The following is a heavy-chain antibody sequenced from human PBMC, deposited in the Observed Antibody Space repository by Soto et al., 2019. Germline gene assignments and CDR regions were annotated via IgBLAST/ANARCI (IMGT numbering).Heavy chain of an antibody. CDR1: GYTFTSYG. V-gene: IGHV1-18*01. Sequence: QVQLVQSGAEVKKPGASVKVSCKASGYTFTSYGISWVRQAPGQGLEWMGWISAYNGNTNYAQKLQGRVTMTTDTSTSTAYMELMSLRSDDTAVYYCARASTLGYCSGGSCYSLFDYWGQGTLVTVSS. D-gene: IGHD2-15*01. J-gene: IGHJ4*02. CDR2: ISAYNGNT. CDR3: ARASTLGYCSGGSCYSLFDY.